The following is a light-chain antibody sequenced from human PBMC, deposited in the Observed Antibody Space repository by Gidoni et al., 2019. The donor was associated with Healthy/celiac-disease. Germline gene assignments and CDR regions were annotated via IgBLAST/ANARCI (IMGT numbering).Light chain of an antibody. J-gene: IGKJ1*01. V-gene: IGKV3-15*01. CDR1: QSVSIN. CDR3: QQYNNWPWT. Sequence: EIVMTQSPATLSVSPGERATLPCRASQSVSINLAWYQQKPGQAPRLLIYGASTRATGIPASFSGSGSGTEFTLTISSLQSEDFAVYYCQQYNNWPWTFGQGTKVEIK. CDR2: GAS.